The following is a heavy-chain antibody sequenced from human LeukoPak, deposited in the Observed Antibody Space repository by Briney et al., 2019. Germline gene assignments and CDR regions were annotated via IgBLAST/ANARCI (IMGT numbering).Heavy chain of an antibody. J-gene: IGHJ3*02. Sequence: HGESLKISCKGSGYRFNSYWIGWVRQMSGKGLEWMGIIFPGDSDTRYSPSFQGQVTISADKSISTAYLQWSSLKASGTAIYYCARPYASGYSDAFDIWGQGTMVTVSS. V-gene: IGHV5-51*01. CDR2: IFPGDSDT. CDR3: ARPYASGYSDAFDI. D-gene: IGHD3-10*01. CDR1: GYRFNSYW.